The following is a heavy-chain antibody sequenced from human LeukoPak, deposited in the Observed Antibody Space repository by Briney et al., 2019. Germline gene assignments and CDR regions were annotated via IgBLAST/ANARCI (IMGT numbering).Heavy chain of an antibody. CDR2: IYYSGST. CDR1: GGSISSFY. D-gene: IGHD1-20*01. Sequence: PSETLSLTCTVSGGSISSFYWNWIRQPPGKGLEWIGYIYYSGSTNYNPSLKSRVTISVDTSKNQFSLRLSSVTAADTAVYYCARLNNWNEVLLDYWGQGNLVTVSS. V-gene: IGHV4-59*08. CDR3: ARLNNWNEVLLDY. J-gene: IGHJ4*02.